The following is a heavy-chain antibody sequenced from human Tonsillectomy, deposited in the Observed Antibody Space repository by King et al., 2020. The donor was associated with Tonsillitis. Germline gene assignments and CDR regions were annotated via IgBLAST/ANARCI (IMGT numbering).Heavy chain of an antibody. Sequence: QMQLQESGPGLVKPSETLSLTCTVSDGSISSYYWSWIRRPPGKGVEWIGYIYYTGSTNYNPSLKSRVTISVDTSKNQISLNLTSVTAADTAVYYCARVPPVAGNKYYFDYWGQGTLVTVSS. CDR2: IYYTGST. CDR3: ARVPPVAGNKYYFDY. CDR1: DGSISSYY. V-gene: IGHV4-59*01. D-gene: IGHD6-19*01. J-gene: IGHJ4*02.